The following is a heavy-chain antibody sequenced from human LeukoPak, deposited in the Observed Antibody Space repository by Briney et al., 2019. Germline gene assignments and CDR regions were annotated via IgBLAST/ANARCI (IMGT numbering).Heavy chain of an antibody. CDR3: VREMSGSNDALDI. D-gene: IGHD3-10*01. Sequence: PGGSLRLSCAASGFTLSTYDMHWVRQPTGEGLEWVSIIYRAGDTYYPGSVKGRFTISRDNAKNSLYLQMNSLRAEDTAVYYCVREMSGSNDALDIWGQGTMVTVSS. CDR1: GFTLSTYD. J-gene: IGHJ3*02. V-gene: IGHV3-13*01. CDR2: IYRAGDT.